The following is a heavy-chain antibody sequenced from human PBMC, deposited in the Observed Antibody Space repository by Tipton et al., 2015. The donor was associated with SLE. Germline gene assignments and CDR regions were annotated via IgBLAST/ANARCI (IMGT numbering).Heavy chain of an antibody. CDR2: ILYSGDT. CDR1: GGSITSHY. V-gene: IGHV4-59*11. D-gene: IGHD2-15*01. CDR3: ARPASSGYCSGGNCYTQYYQH. Sequence: TLSLTCTVSGGSITSHYWRWIRQPPGKGLEWIGNILYSGDTNYKPSPKSRVTISLDTSRKQFSLSLNSVTAADTAVYFCARPASSGYCSGGNCYTQYYQHWGQGTLVTVSS. J-gene: IGHJ1*01.